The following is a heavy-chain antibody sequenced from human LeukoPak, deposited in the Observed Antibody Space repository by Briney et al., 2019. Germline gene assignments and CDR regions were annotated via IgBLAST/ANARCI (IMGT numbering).Heavy chain of an antibody. Sequence: GASVKVSCKVSGYTLTELSMHWVRQAPGKGLEWMGGFDPEDGETIYAQKFQGRVTMTEDTSTDTAYMELSSLRSEDTAVYYCATGGNSSWHRPSNNWFDPWGQGTLVTVSS. CDR3: ATGGNSSWHRPSNNWFDP. CDR2: FDPEDGET. J-gene: IGHJ5*02. D-gene: IGHD6-13*01. CDR1: GYTLTELS. V-gene: IGHV1-24*01.